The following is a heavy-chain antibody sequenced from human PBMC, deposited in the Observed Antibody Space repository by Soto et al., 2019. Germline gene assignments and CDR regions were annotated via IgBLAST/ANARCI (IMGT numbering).Heavy chain of an antibody. CDR2: ISSSSSYI. CDR1: GFTFSSYS. V-gene: IGHV3-21*04. CDR3: ARSPMVDRKWRFDY. J-gene: IGHJ4*02. Sequence: GGSLRLSCAASGFTFSSYSMNWVRQAPGKGLEWVSSISSSSSYIYYADSVKGRFTISRDNAKNSLYLQMNSLRAEDTAVYYCARSPMVDRKWRFDYWGQGTLVTVSS. D-gene: IGHD3-10*01.